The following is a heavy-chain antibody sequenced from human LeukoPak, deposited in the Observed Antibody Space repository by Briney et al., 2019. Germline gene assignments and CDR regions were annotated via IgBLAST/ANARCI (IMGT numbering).Heavy chain of an antibody. Sequence: GGSLRLSCAASGFTFDDYGMSWVRQAPGKGLEWVSGINWNGGNTGYADSVKGRFTISRDNVKNSLYLQMNSLRAEDTALYYCARSRHSYDSTGFPHYWGQGTLVTVSS. V-gene: IGHV3-20*04. CDR2: INWNGGNT. J-gene: IGHJ4*02. D-gene: IGHD3-22*01. CDR1: GFTFDDYG. CDR3: ARSRHSYDSTGFPHY.